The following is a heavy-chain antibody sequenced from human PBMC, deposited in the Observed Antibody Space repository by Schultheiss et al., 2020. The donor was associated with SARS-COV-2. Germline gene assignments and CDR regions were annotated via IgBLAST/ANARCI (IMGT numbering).Heavy chain of an antibody. Sequence: GGSLRLSCAASGFTFSSYVMTWVRQAPGKGLEWVSGISGSGGSTFYADSVKGRFTISRDNAKNSLYLQMNSLRAEDTAVYYCATMYYDILTGSWFDPWGQGTLVTVSS. J-gene: IGHJ5*02. D-gene: IGHD3-9*01. V-gene: IGHV3-23*01. CDR2: ISGSGGST. CDR3: ATMYYDILTGSWFDP. CDR1: GFTFSSYV.